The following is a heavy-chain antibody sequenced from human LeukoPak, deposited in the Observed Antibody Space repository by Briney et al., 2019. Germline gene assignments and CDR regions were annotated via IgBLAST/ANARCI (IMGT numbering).Heavy chain of an antibody. Sequence: GGSLRLSCAASGFSFSIYTMNWVRQAPGKGLEWVSSISRNRSYIYYADSVKGRFAISRDNAKNSLYLQMNSLRAEDTAVYYCARDPTPRYCSGGSCYTHYGMDVWGQGTTVTVSS. CDR3: ARDPTPRYCSGGSCYTHYGMDV. CDR2: ISRNRSYI. V-gene: IGHV3-21*01. CDR1: GFSFSIYT. D-gene: IGHD2-15*01. J-gene: IGHJ6*02.